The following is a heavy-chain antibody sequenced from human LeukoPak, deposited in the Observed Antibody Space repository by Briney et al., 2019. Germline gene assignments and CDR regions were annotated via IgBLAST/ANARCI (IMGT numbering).Heavy chain of an antibody. D-gene: IGHD3-10*01. V-gene: IGHV1-18*04. CDR1: GYTFTSYG. Sequence: ASVKVFCKASGYTFTSYGISWVRQAPGQGLEWMGWISAYNGNTNYAQKLQGRVTMTTDTSTSTAYMELRSLRSDDTAVYYCARRDYYGSGSYYDAFDIWGQGTMVTVSS. CDR2: ISAYNGNT. CDR3: ARRDYYGSGSYYDAFDI. J-gene: IGHJ3*02.